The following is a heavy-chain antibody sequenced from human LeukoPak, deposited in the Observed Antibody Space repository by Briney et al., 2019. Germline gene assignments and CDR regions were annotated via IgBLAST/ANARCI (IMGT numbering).Heavy chain of an antibody. CDR1: GFXFSTYG. Sequence: GRTLRLSCAVSGFXFSTYGIHCGREAPGNGLEGWAVISTDGSNQYYTDSVKGRLTIARDNSKNTLYLQIYILRAEGTAVYYCAKGVPRAQTGPPGDYTVDAFDYWGQGTLVTVSS. CDR3: AKGVPRAQTGPPGDYTVDAFDY. V-gene: IGHV3-30*18. J-gene: IGHJ4*02. CDR2: ISTDGSNQ. D-gene: IGHD4-17*01.